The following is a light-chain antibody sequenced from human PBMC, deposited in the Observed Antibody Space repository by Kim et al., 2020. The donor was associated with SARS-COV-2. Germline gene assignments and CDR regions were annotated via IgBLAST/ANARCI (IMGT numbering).Light chain of an antibody. CDR2: RDN. CDR1: NKNVGNQG. V-gene: IGLV10-54*01. J-gene: IGLJ3*02. Sequence: RQTATRTGTGNNKNVGNQGAAWLQQHQGHPPKLLSYRDNNRPSGISERLSASRSGNTASLTITGLQPEDEADYYCSAWDSSLSAWVFGGGTKLTVL. CDR3: SAWDSSLSAWV.